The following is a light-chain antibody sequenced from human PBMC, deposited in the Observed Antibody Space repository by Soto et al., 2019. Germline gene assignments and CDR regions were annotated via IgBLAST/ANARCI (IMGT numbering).Light chain of an antibody. V-gene: IGLV2-14*01. J-gene: IGLJ2*01. CDR3: SSYTNSGTVL. Sequence: SALTQPASVSGSPGQSITISCTGTSSDVGGYDYVSWYQQYAGKAPKLTIYNVRNRPSGVSNRFSGSKSGNTASLTISGLEPEDEADYFCSSYTNSGTVLFGGGTEVTVL. CDR2: NVR. CDR1: SSDVGGYDY.